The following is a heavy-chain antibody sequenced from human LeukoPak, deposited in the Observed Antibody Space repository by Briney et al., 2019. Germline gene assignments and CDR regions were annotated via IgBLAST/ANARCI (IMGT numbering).Heavy chain of an antibody. J-gene: IGHJ4*02. CDR1: GYTFTSDG. V-gene: IGHV1-69*13. CDR2: IIPIFGTA. CDR3: ARDGDWDAPSY. D-gene: IGHD2-21*01. Sequence: ASVKVSCKXSGYTFTSDGISWVRQAPRQGLEWMGGIIPIFGTANYAQKFQGRVTITADESTSTAYMELSSLRSEDTAVYYCARDGDWDAPSYWGQGTLVTVSS.